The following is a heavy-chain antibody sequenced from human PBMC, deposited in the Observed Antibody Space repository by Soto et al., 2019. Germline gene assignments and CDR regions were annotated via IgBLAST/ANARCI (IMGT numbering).Heavy chain of an antibody. J-gene: IGHJ4*02. D-gene: IGHD2-21*01. V-gene: IGHV1-46*01. Sequence: QVQLVQSGAEVKKPGASVRLSCKASGFALIDYFIHWVRQAPGQGLEWMGLINPSSGSTSFAQMFQARLTMTRDTPTSTVYIDLSSLKSDDTAVYYCATVVRSANFRPFDHWGQGTLVTVSS. CDR2: INPSSGST. CDR3: ATVVRSANFRPFDH. CDR1: GFALIDYF.